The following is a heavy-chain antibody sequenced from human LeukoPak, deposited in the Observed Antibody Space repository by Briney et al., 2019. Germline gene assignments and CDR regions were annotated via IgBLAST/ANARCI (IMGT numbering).Heavy chain of an antibody. CDR3: ARRGQGSNPDY. V-gene: IGHV4-31*03. D-gene: IGHD6-13*01. Sequence: PSETLSLTCTVSGGSISSGGYYWSWIRQHPGKGLEWIGYIYYSGSTYYNRSLKSRVTISVDTSKNKFSLKLNSVTAADTAVYYCARRGQGSNPDYWGQGTLVTVSS. CDR1: GGSISSGGYY. CDR2: IYYSGST. J-gene: IGHJ4*02.